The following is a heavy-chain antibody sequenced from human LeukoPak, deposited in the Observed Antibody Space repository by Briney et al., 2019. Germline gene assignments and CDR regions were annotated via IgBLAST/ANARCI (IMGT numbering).Heavy chain of an antibody. CDR3: ARDRGGGYDFWSGYYTEDAFDI. CDR2: ISGSGGST. V-gene: IGHV3-23*01. CDR1: GFTFSSYA. D-gene: IGHD3-3*01. J-gene: IGHJ3*02. Sequence: PGGSLRLSCAASGFTFSSYAMSWVRQAPGKGLEWVSAISGSGGSTYYADSVKGRFTISRDNAKNSLYLQMNSLRAEDTAVYYCARDRGGGYDFWSGYYTEDAFDIWGQGTMVTVSS.